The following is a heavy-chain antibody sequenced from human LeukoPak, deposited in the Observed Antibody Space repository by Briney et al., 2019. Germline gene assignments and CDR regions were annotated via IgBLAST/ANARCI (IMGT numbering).Heavy chain of an antibody. J-gene: IGHJ4*02. D-gene: IGHD6-19*01. Sequence: VASVTVSFKGSGYTFTMYYMHWVGQAPGQGGEWMGVINPSGGSTSYAQKFQGRVTMTRDMSTSTVYMELSSLRSEDTAVYYCARDMALEQWLPTGLGYWGQGTLVTVSS. CDR1: GYTFTMYY. CDR2: INPSGGST. V-gene: IGHV1-46*01. CDR3: ARDMALEQWLPTGLGY.